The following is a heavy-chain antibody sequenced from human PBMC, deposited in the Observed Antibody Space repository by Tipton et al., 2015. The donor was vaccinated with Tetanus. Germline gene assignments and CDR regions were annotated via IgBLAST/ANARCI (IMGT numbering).Heavy chain of an antibody. CDR3: AKETYAIDY. D-gene: IGHD2-8*01. Sequence: TLSLTCTVSGGSISSYYWSWIRRPPGKGLEWIGYISYSGSTNYNPSLKSRVTISVDTSKNQFSLKLSSMTAAVTAVYYCAKETYAIDYWGQGTLVTVSS. J-gene: IGHJ4*02. V-gene: IGHV4-59*01. CDR1: GGSISSYY. CDR2: ISYSGST.